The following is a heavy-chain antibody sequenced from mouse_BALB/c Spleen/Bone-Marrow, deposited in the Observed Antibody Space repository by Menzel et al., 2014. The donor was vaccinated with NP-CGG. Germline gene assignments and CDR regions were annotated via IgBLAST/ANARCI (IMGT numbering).Heavy chain of an antibody. D-gene: IGHD1-1*01. CDR2: IDPANGNT. V-gene: IGHV14-3*02. CDR3: AAYYYGSSYGFAY. J-gene: IGHJ3*01. CDR1: GFNIKDTY. Sequence: VQLQQSGAELVKPGASVKLSCTASGFNIKDTYMHWVWHSPEHVLELIGRIDPANGNTKYDPKFQGKATITADTSSNTAYLQLSSLTADETAVYYCAAYYYGSSYGFAYRGQGTLVSNSA.